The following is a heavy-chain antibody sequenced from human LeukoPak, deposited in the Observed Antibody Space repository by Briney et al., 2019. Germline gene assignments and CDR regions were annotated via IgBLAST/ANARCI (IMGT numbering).Heavy chain of an antibody. J-gene: IGHJ4*02. V-gene: IGHV3-23*01. CDR3: VKGSSSYRPYYFDY. D-gene: IGHD3-16*02. CDR1: EFTFGSYA. Sequence: GGSLRLSCAASEFTFGSYAMSWVRQAPGKGLEWVSAISGRSDSTYYADSVKGRFTIPRDNSMNTLYLQMNSLRVEDAAVYYCVKGSSSYRPYYFDYWGQGALVTVSS. CDR2: ISGRSDST.